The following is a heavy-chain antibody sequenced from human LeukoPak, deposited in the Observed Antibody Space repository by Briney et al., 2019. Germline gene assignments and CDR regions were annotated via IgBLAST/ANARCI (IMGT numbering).Heavy chain of an antibody. CDR1: GFTSSSYA. V-gene: IGHV3-30-3*01. Sequence: GGSLRLSCAASGFTSSSYAMHWVRQAPGKGLEWVAVISYDGSNKYYADSVKGRFTISRDNSKNTLYLQMNSLRAEDTAVYYCARGLRITIFGVVTEPHDAFDIWGQGAMVTVSS. CDR3: ARGLRITIFGVVTEPHDAFDI. J-gene: IGHJ3*02. CDR2: ISYDGSNK. D-gene: IGHD3-3*01.